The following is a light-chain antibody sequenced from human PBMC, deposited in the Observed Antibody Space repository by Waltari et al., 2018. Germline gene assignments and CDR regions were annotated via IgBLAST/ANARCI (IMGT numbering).Light chain of an antibody. J-gene: IGKJ5*01. V-gene: IGKV1-9*01. CDR2: AAF. CDR1: QGISSY. Sequence: IQLTQAPSSLSASAGQRVTITCRASQGISSYLAWYQQKPGKAPNPLIYAAFTLQTGVPSRFSGSGSGTDFTLTISSLQPEDFATYYCQQFNTYPLTFGQGTRLEIK. CDR3: QQFNTYPLT.